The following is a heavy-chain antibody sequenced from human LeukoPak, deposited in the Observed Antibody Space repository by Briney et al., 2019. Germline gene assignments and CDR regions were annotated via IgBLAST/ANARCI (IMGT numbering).Heavy chain of an antibody. Sequence: GGSLRLSCATSGFTFSSYNMNWVRQAPGKGLEWVSFISSNGKTIHYADSVKGRFTISRDNAKNSLYLQMDSLRAEDTAVYYCAKEGPTYYYDSSGYPDYWGQGTLVTVSS. CDR2: ISSNGKTI. D-gene: IGHD3-22*01. CDR3: AKEGPTYYYDSSGYPDY. J-gene: IGHJ4*02. V-gene: IGHV3-48*01. CDR1: GFTFSSYN.